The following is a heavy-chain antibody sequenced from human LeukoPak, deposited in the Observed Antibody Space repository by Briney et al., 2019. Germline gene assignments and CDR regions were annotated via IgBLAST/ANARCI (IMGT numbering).Heavy chain of an antibody. J-gene: IGHJ4*02. V-gene: IGHV1-3*03. Sequence: ASVKVSCKASGYTFTSYAMHWVRQAPGQRLEWMGWINAGNGNTKYSQEFQGRVTITRDTSASTAYMELSSLRSEDMAVYYCAREGYCSGGSCYSGYYFDYWGQGTLVTVSS. CDR2: INAGNGNT. D-gene: IGHD2-15*01. CDR3: AREGYCSGGSCYSGYYFDY. CDR1: GYTFTSYA.